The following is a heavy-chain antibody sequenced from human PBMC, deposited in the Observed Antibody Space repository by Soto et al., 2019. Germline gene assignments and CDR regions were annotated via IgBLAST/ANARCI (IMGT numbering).Heavy chain of an antibody. D-gene: IGHD3-16*01. V-gene: IGHV3-49*03. J-gene: IGHJ6*03. CDR1: GFTFGDYV. CDR3: SRNWGNMDV. CDR2: IRTKALGGTI. Sequence: GGSLRLSCTASGFTFGDYVMSWFRQAPGKGLEWISFIRTKALGGTIEYAASVKGRFVISRDDSKSITYLQMNSLKSEDTGMYYRSRNWGNMDVWGKGTTVTVSS.